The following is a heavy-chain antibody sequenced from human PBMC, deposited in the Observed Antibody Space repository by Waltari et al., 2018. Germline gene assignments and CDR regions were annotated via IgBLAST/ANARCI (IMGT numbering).Heavy chain of an antibody. CDR1: GFTFSDSY. CDR3: AREVGMVQGVIGAFDI. CDR2: ISSSGSTI. V-gene: IGHV3-11*04. D-gene: IGHD3-10*01. J-gene: IGHJ3*02. Sequence: QVQLVESGGGLVQPGGSLRLSCAASGFTFSDSYMSQIRQAPGKGLEVVSYISSSGSTIYYADSVKGRFTISRDNAKNSLYLQMNSLRAEDTAVYYCAREVGMVQGVIGAFDIWGQGTMVTVSS.